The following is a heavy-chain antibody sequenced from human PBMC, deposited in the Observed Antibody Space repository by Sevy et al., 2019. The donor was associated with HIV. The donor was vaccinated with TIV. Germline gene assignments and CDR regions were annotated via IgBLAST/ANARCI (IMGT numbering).Heavy chain of an antibody. D-gene: IGHD1-26*01. V-gene: IGHV3-30-3*01. J-gene: IGHJ4*02. CDR1: GFTFRTYA. CDR3: ARGPEWELRRFLSD. CDR2: ISSNGDNA. Sequence: GGSLRLSCAASGFTFRTYAFHWVRQTPGRGLEWIGLISSNGDNAFYANSVRGRFTISRDNSMNTLYLQMTSLTPDDMAVYYCARGPEWELRRFLSDWGQGTLVTVSS.